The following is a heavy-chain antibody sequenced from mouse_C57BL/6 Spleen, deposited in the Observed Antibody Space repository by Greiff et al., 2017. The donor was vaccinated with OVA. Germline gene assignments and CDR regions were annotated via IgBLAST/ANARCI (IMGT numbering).Heavy chain of an antibody. CDR2: ISDGGSYT. Sequence: DVKLVESGGGLVKPGGSLKLSCAASGFTFSSYAMSWVRQTPEKRLEWVATISDGGSYTYYPDNVKGRFTISRDNAKNNLYLQMSHLKSEDTAMYYCARDGPIYYGNYYFDYWGQGTTLTVSS. V-gene: IGHV5-4*01. CDR3: ARDGPIYYGNYYFDY. J-gene: IGHJ2*01. CDR1: GFTFSSYA. D-gene: IGHD2-1*01.